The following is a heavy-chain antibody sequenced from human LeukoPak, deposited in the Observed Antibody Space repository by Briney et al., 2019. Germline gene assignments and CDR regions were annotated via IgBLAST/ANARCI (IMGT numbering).Heavy chain of an antibody. CDR1: GFTLSNYG. D-gene: IGHD3-10*01. V-gene: IGHV3-23*01. J-gene: IGHJ4*02. CDR3: AKAAGFMVRGVISDY. Sequence: GGSLRLSCAASGFTLSNYGMSWVRQAPGMGLEWVSAISGSSSSTYCADSVKGRFTISRDNSKNTLYLQMNSLRAEDTAVYYCAKAAGFMVRGVISDYWGQGTLVTVSS. CDR2: ISGSSSST.